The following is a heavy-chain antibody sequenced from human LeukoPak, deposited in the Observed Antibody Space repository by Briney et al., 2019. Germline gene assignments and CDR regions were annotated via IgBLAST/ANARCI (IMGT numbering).Heavy chain of an antibody. Sequence: GESLPISCQGSGFSFTSYWISWVRQMPGKGLEWMGRLNPSDSYTNYSPSFQGHVTISADKSISTAYLQWSSLKASDTAMYYCARLRYSSDYWFDPWGQGTLVTVSS. CDR3: ARLRYSSDYWFDP. D-gene: IGHD6-19*01. CDR2: LNPSDSYT. CDR1: GFSFTSYW. V-gene: IGHV5-10-1*01. J-gene: IGHJ5*02.